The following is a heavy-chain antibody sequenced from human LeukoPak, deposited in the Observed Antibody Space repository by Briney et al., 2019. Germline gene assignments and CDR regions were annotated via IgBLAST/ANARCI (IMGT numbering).Heavy chain of an antibody. Sequence: ASVKVSCKASGYTFTSYGISWVRQMPGKGLEWMGIIYPGDSDTRYSPSFQGQVTISADKSINTAYLQWSSLKASDTAMYYCVRHFTGESDYWGQGTLVTVSS. V-gene: IGHV5-51*01. D-gene: IGHD7-27*01. CDR2: IYPGDSDT. J-gene: IGHJ4*02. CDR3: VRHFTGESDY. CDR1: GYTFTSYG.